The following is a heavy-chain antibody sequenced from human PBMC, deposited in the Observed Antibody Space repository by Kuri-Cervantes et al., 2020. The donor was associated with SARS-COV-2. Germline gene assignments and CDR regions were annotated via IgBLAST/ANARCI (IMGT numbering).Heavy chain of an antibody. D-gene: IGHD6-19*01. V-gene: IGHV3-30*02. CDR2: IRYDGSNK. Sequence: GGSLRLSCAASGFTFSSYGMHWVRQAPGKGMEWVAFIRYDGSNKYYADTVKGRLTISRDNSKNTLYLQMNSLRAEDTAVYYCAKDAEQWLVPERNWFDPWGQGTLVTVSS. CDR1: GFTFSSYG. CDR3: AKDAEQWLVPERNWFDP. J-gene: IGHJ5*02.